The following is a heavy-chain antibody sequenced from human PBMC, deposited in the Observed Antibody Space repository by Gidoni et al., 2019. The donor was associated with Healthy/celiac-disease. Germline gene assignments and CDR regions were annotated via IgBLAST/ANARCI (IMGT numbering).Heavy chain of an antibody. D-gene: IGHD3-22*01. CDR1: GYTFTGYY. Sequence: QVQLVQSGAEVKKPGASVKVSCKASGYTFTGYYMHWVRPAPGQGLEWMGWINPNSGGTNYAQKFQGWVTMTRDTSISTAYMELSRLRSDDTAVYYCARDRDYYDSSGYYHDYYYYGMDVWGQGTTVTVSS. J-gene: IGHJ6*02. CDR2: INPNSGGT. V-gene: IGHV1-2*04. CDR3: ARDRDYYDSSGYYHDYYYYGMDV.